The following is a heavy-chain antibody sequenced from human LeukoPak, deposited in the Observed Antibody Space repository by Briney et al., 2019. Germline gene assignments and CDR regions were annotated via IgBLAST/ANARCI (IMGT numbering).Heavy chain of an antibody. CDR2: IYFSGST. CDR1: GGSISSYY. J-gene: IGHJ4*02. Sequence: PSETLFLTCTVSGGSISSYYWSWIRQPPGKGLEYIGYIYFSGSTNYNPSLKSRVTISVDTSKNQFSLKLSSVTAADTAVYYCARDGGKGWLWFDYWGQGTLVTVSS. CDR3: ARDGGKGWLWFDY. D-gene: IGHD3-9*01. V-gene: IGHV4-59*01.